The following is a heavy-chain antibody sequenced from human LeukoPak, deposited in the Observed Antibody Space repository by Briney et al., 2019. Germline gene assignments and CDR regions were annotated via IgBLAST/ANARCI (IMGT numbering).Heavy chain of an antibody. D-gene: IGHD4-17*01. Sequence: ASVKVSCKASGYIFTDYYLHWVRQAPGRGLEWMAWINPKSGGTKYAQKFEGRVTMTRDTSISTAYMELSRLRSDDTAVYYCAREDYGDYTYWGQGTLVTVSS. CDR2: INPKSGGT. V-gene: IGHV1-2*02. CDR1: GYIFTDYY. J-gene: IGHJ4*02. CDR3: AREDYGDYTY.